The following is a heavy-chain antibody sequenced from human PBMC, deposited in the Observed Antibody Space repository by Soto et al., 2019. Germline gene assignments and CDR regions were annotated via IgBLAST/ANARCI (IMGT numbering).Heavy chain of an antibody. CDR1: GFTFSSYA. J-gene: IGHJ4*02. CDR2: FSGGRDTT. D-gene: IGHD2-8*02. Sequence: VQLLESGGGLVQPGGSLRLSCVASGFTFSSYAMSWVRQAPGQRLEWVATFSGGRDTTWHADSVKGRFTVSRDSSKNTLSLQMNSLRPEDTALYSCAKSTSATCTGSICYAFAYGGQGTLVTVSS. CDR3: AKSTSATCTGSICYAFAY. V-gene: IGHV3-23*01.